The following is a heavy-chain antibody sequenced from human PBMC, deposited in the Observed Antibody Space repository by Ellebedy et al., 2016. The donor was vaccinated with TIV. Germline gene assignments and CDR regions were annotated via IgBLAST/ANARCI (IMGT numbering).Heavy chain of an antibody. Sequence: GGSLRLSCAASGFTFSSYTFNWVRQAPGKGLEWVSSISSGSYYIYYADSVKGRFTISRDNAKNSLFLQMNSLRAEDTAMYYCAREGVMTTVSYYGLDVWGQGTLVTVSS. D-gene: IGHD4-17*01. CDR2: ISSGSYYI. J-gene: IGHJ6*02. V-gene: IGHV3-21*01. CDR1: GFTFSSYT. CDR3: AREGVMTTVSYYGLDV.